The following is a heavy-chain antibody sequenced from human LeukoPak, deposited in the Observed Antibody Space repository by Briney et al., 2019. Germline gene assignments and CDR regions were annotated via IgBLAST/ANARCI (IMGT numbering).Heavy chain of an antibody. Sequence: GGSLRLSCAASGFTFSSYSMNWVRQAPGKGLEWVSSISSSSSYIYYADSVKGRFTISRDNAKNSLYLQMNSLRAEDTAVYYCARDPWSGSRRDGAFDYWGQGTLVTVSS. CDR1: GFTFSSYS. J-gene: IGHJ4*02. CDR3: ARDPWSGSRRDGAFDY. CDR2: ISSSSSYI. D-gene: IGHD1-26*01. V-gene: IGHV3-21*01.